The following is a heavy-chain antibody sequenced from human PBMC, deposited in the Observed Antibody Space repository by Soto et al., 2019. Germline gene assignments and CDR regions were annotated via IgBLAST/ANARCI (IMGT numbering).Heavy chain of an antibody. CDR1: GGTFSSYS. D-gene: IGHD3-22*01. V-gene: IGHV1-69*13. CDR2: IIPIFGTA. J-gene: IGHJ3*02. CDR3: ARSITMIVVHAFDI. Sequence: SVKVSCKASGGTFSSYSISWVRQAPVQGLEWMGGIIPIFGTANYAQKFQGRVTITADESTSTAYMELSSLRSEDTAVYYCARSITMIVVHAFDIWGQGTMVTVSS.